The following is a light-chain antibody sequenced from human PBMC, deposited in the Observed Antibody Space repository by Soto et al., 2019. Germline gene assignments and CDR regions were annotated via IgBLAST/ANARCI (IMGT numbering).Light chain of an antibody. V-gene: IGKV1-39*01. J-gene: IGKJ5*01. CDR1: QSISSY. CDR3: QQTYRTLIT. Sequence: DIQMTQSPSSLSASVGDRVTITCRASQSISSYLNWFQQKPGKAPNLLIYAASSLQSGVPSRFSGSGSGTDFTLTISSRQPADFATYYCQQTYRTLITFGQGTRLEIK. CDR2: AAS.